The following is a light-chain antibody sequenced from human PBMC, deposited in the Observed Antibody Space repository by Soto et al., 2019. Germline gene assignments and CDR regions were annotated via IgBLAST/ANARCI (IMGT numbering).Light chain of an antibody. V-gene: IGKV1-5*03. CDR2: KTS. Sequence: DIQMTQSPSNLSASVGDRVTITCRASQNINNWLAWYQQKPGKAPKLLIYKTSNLESGVPSRFSGSGSGTEFSLTISSLQPDDFAIYYCQQYKSFSLTFGGGTRVEVK. J-gene: IGKJ4*01. CDR3: QQYKSFSLT. CDR1: QNINNW.